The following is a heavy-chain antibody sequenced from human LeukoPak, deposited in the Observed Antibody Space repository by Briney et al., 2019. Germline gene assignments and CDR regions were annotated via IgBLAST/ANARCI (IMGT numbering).Heavy chain of an antibody. J-gene: IGHJ6*03. CDR2: IRSKAYGGTT. CDR1: GFTFGDYA. CDR3: TRAIEYSSSSGGYYYMDV. D-gene: IGHD6-6*01. Sequence: PGRSLRLSCTASGFTFGDYATSWFRQAPGKGLEWVGFIRSKAYGGTTEYAASVKGRFTISRDDSKSIAYLQMNSLKTEDTAVYYCTRAIEYSSSSGGYYYMDVWGKGTTVTVSS. V-gene: IGHV3-49*03.